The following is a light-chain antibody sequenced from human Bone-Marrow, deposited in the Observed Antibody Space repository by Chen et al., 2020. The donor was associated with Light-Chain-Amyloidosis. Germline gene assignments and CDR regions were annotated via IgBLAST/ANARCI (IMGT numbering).Light chain of an antibody. CDR1: QTISSNY. CDR3: QQYGTSPLT. CDR2: GSS. J-gene: IGKJ4*01. V-gene: IGKV3-20*01. Sequence: DIVLTQSPGTLSLSPGEGANLSCRASQTISSNYLTWYQQKFGQAPRLLIYGSSSRATGIPDRFTGSGSVTDFTLTINRLEHEDFAMYYCQQYGTSPLTFGGGTKVEIK.